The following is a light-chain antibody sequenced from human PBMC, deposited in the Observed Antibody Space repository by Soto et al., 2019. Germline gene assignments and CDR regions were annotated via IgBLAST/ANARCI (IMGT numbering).Light chain of an antibody. Sequence: QPVLTQSPCASASLGASVKLTCTLSRGHSSYAIAWHQQQPEKGPRYLMKLNSDGSHSKGDGIPDRFSGSSSGAERYLTISSLQSEDEADYYCQTWGTGIQGVFGGGTKLTAL. J-gene: IGLJ3*02. CDR2: LNSDGSH. CDR1: RGHSSYA. V-gene: IGLV4-69*01. CDR3: QTWGTGIQGV.